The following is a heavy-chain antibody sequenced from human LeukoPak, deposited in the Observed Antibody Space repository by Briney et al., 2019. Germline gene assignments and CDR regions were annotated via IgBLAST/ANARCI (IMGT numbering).Heavy chain of an antibody. CDR2: IRYDGSNK. CDR1: GFTFSSYG. D-gene: IGHD2-15*01. J-gene: IGHJ4*02. Sequence: GGSLRLSCAASGFTFSSYGMHWVRQAPGKGLEWVAFIRYDGSNKYYADSVKGRFTISRDNSKNTLYLQMNSLRTEDTAVYYCAKDSPVVAATSLGYWGQGTLVTVSS. V-gene: IGHV3-30*02. CDR3: AKDSPVVAATSLGY.